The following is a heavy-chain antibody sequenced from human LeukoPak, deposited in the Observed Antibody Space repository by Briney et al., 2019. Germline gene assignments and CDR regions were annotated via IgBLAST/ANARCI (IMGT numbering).Heavy chain of an antibody. V-gene: IGHV4-59*01. Sequence: KPSETLSLTCTVSGGSISSYYWSWIRQPPGKGLEWIGYIYDSGSTNYNPSLKSRVTISVDTSKNQFSLKLSSVTAADTAVYYCARADNEAAEYWGQGTLVTVSS. J-gene: IGHJ4*02. CDR3: ARADNEAAEY. CDR2: IYDSGST. D-gene: IGHD6-13*01. CDR1: GGSISSYY.